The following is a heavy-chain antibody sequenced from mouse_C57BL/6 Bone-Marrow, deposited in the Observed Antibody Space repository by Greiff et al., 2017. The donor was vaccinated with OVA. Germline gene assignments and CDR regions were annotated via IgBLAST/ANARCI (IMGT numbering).Heavy chain of an antibody. V-gene: IGHV5-9*01. CDR1: GFTFSSYT. CDR3: ARRYCGSSENAMDY. D-gene: IGHD1-1*01. Sequence: EVQLVESGGGLVKPGGSLKLSCAASGFTFSSYTMSWVRQTPEKRLEWVATISGGGGNTYYPDSVKGRFTISRANAKNTLYLQMSSLRSEDTAFYYCARRYCGSSENAMDYWGQGTSVTVSS. J-gene: IGHJ4*01. CDR2: ISGGGGNT.